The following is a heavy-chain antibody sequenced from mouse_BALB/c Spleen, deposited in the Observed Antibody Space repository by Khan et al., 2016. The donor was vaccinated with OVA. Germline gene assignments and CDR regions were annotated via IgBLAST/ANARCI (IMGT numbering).Heavy chain of an antibody. Sequence: VQLKQSGPGLVKPSQSLSLTCTVTGYSITSDYAWNWIRQFPGNKLEWMGYISYSGRTSYNPSLKSRISVTRDTSKNQFFLQLNSVTTEDTATXCYAMGRTYWGQGTLVTVSA. CDR3: AMGRTY. J-gene: IGHJ3*01. CDR1: GYSITSDYA. D-gene: IGHD4-1*01. CDR2: ISYSGRT. V-gene: IGHV3-2*02.